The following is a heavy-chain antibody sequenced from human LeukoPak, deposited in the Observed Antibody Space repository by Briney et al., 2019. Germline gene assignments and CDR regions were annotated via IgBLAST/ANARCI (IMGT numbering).Heavy chain of an antibody. D-gene: IGHD2-2*02. CDR1: GGSISSSSYY. CDR3: ASIPQGY. J-gene: IGHJ4*02. Sequence: SETLSLTCTVSGGSISSSSYYWGWIRQPPGKGLEWIGSIYYSGSTYYNPSLKSRVTISVDTSKNQFSLKLSSVTAADTAVYYCASIPQGYWGQGTLVTVSS. V-gene: IGHV4-39*01. CDR2: IYYSGST.